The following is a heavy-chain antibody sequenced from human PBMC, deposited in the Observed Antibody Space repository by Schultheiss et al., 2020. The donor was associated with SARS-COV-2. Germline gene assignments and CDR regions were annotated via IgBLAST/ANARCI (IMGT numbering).Heavy chain of an antibody. CDR1: GFTFSSYS. CDR3: ARAPGDYMDV. D-gene: IGHD3-10*01. CDR2: ISYDGTDE. J-gene: IGHJ6*03. Sequence: GGSLRLSCAASGFTFSSYSMNWVRQAPGKGLEWVAVISYDGTDEYYADSVKGRFTISRDNAKNSLYLQMNSLRAEDTAVYYCARAPGDYMDVWGKGTTVTVSS. V-gene: IGHV3-30*12.